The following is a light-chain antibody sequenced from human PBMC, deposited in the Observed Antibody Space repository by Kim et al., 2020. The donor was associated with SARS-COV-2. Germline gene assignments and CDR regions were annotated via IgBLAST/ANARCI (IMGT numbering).Light chain of an antibody. V-gene: IGKV4-1*01. Sequence: ATINCKSSQSILYSSNNKNCLAWYQQKPGQPPKLLISWASARESGVPDRFSGSGSGTDFTLTISSLQAEDVAVYYCQQYYGTPFTFGPGTGVDIK. J-gene: IGKJ3*01. CDR1: QSILYSSNNKNC. CDR2: WAS. CDR3: QQYYGTPFT.